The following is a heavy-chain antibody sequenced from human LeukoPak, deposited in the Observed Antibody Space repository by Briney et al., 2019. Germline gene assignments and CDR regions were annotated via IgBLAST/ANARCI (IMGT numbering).Heavy chain of an antibody. Sequence: GGSLRLSCTASGFAFSTNWMTWVRQARGKGLEWVANIKQDGSEKHYVDSVKGRFTISRDNAKNSLYLQMSSLRAEDTAVYYCARVVYYGSGSHSYYYFYMDVWGKGTTVTVSS. CDR3: ARVVYYGSGSHSYYYFYMDV. CDR2: IKQDGSEK. V-gene: IGHV3-7*01. CDR1: GFAFSTNW. D-gene: IGHD3-10*01. J-gene: IGHJ6*03.